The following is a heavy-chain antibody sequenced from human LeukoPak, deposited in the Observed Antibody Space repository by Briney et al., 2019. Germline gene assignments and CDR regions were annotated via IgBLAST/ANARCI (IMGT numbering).Heavy chain of an antibody. CDR1: GGTLSNHA. D-gene: IGHD2-2*02. Sequence: ASVKVSCKASGGTLSNHAASWVRQAPGQGLEWMGGIIPIFGSANYAQKFQGRVTITTDESTSTAYMELSSLRSEDTAMYYCASTRYCSSTSCYIKDWFDPWGQGTLVTVSS. J-gene: IGHJ5*02. CDR2: IIPIFGSA. V-gene: IGHV1-69*05. CDR3: ASTRYCSSTSCYIKDWFDP.